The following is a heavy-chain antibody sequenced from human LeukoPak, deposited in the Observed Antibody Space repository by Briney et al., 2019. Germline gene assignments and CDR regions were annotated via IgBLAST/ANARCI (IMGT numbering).Heavy chain of an antibody. Sequence: GGSLRLSCAASAFTFSSHPMGWVRRAPGKGLEWVSSICSSIGCTYYADSVRGRFAISRDDSKNTLYLQMNSLRAEDTAVYYCARDWIRGVPDYWGQGTLVTVSS. J-gene: IGHJ4*02. CDR1: AFTFSSHP. V-gene: IGHV3-23*01. CDR3: ARDWIRGVPDY. D-gene: IGHD3-10*01. CDR2: ICSSIGCT.